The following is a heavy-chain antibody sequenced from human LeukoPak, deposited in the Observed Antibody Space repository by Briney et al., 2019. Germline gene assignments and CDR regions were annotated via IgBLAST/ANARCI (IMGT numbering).Heavy chain of an antibody. D-gene: IGHD3-9*01. CDR1: RDTFSSYA. CDR3: ARQDYDILIWYYFDY. J-gene: IGHJ4*02. V-gene: IGHV1-69*05. Sequence: GASVRVSCKPSRDTFSSYAISWVRQAPGQGLEWMGGIIPIFGTANYAQKFQGRVTITTDESTSTAYMELSSLRSEDTAVYYCARQDYDILIWYYFDYWGQGTLVTVSS. CDR2: IIPIFGTA.